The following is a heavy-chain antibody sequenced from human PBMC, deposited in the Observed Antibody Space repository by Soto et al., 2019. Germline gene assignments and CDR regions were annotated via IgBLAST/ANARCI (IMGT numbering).Heavy chain of an antibody. Sequence: ASVKVSCKASGYTFTSYGISWVRQAPGQGLEWMGWISAYNGNTNYAQKLQGRVTMTTDTSTSTAYMELRSLRSDDKALYYCARDGLMEYSSSSEDYYYYGMDVWGQGTTVTVSS. CDR2: ISAYNGNT. CDR1: GYTFTSYG. D-gene: IGHD6-6*01. CDR3: ARDGLMEYSSSSEDYYYYGMDV. J-gene: IGHJ6*02. V-gene: IGHV1-18*01.